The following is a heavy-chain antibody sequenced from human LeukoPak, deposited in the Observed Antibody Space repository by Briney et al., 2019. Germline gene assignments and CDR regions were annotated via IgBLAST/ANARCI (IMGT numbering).Heavy chain of an antibody. Sequence: ASVKVSCKASGYSFSRYAMHWVRQAPGQRLEWMGWINAANGNSEYSQKFQGRVTMTRNTSISTAYMELSSLRSEDTAVYYCARAELRYFDWPPGDYWGQGTLVTVSS. CDR1: GYSFSRYA. CDR3: ARAELRYFDWPPGDY. V-gene: IGHV1-3*01. J-gene: IGHJ4*02. CDR2: INAANGNS. D-gene: IGHD3-9*01.